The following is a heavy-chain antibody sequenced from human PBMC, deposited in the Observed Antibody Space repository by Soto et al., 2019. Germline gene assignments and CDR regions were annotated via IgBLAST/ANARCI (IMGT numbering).Heavy chain of an antibody. V-gene: IGHV4-59*12. D-gene: IGHD1-26*01. Sequence: SVTLSLTCPVSGSTISSYYWILIRQPPGKGLEWIGYIYYSGSTNYNPSLKSRVTISVDTSKNQFSLRLSSVTAADTAVYYCAREGAWRYFDYWGQGTLVTFSS. CDR1: GSTISSYY. CDR2: IYYSGST. CDR3: AREGAWRYFDY. J-gene: IGHJ4*02.